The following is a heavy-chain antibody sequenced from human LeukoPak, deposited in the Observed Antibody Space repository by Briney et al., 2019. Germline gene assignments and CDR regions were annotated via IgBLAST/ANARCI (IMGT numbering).Heavy chain of an antibody. V-gene: IGHV3-48*02. J-gene: IGHJ4*02. CDR3: ARDRGSGRKYYFDY. D-gene: IGHD6-19*01. CDR1: GFTFSSYS. Sequence: GGSLRLSCAVSGFTFSSYSMKWARQAPGKGLECVSFITTSRSTIYYADSVKGRFTIPRDNANNSLYLQMNRLRDDDTAVYYCARDRGSGRKYYFDYWGQGTLVTVSS. CDR2: ITTSRSTI.